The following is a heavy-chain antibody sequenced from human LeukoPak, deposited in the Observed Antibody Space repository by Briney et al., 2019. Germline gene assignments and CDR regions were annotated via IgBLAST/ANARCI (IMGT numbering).Heavy chain of an antibody. V-gene: IGHV4-59*01. Sequence: SETLSLTCTVSGGSISSYYWSWIRQPPGKGLEWIGYIYYSGSTNYNPSLKSRVTISVDTSKNQFSLKLSSVTAADTAVYYCAKDPYYHYYDSSGYDDYWGQGTLVTVSS. CDR2: IYYSGST. J-gene: IGHJ4*02. CDR1: GGSISSYY. CDR3: AKDPYYHYYDSSGYDDY. D-gene: IGHD3-22*01.